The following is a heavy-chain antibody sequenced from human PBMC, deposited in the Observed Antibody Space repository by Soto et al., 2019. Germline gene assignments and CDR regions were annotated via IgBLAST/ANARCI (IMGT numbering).Heavy chain of an antibody. CDR2: VTADGGT. Sequence: EVQVLESGGGLVQPGGSLRLSCEGSGFTVSSHAMTWIRQAPGKGPEWVSTVTADGGTSYADYVKGGFAMSRDTDENTLDVQMNRLGAEDTAGYYCAPHVSCSGGSCQYDAFAIRGQGTMVTVAS. D-gene: IGHD2-15*01. CDR1: GFTVSSHA. J-gene: IGHJ3*02. CDR3: APHVSCSGGSCQYDAFAI. V-gene: IGHV3-23*01.